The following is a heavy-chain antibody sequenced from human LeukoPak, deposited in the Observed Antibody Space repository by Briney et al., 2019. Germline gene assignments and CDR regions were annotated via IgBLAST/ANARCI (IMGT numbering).Heavy chain of an antibody. CDR2: IRSKAYGGTT. J-gene: IGHJ4*02. CDR3: AREYDYGGNSGPVDY. CDR1: GFTFGDYA. Sequence: PGRSLRLSCTASGFTFGDYAMSWVRQAPGKGLEWVGFIRSKAYGGTTENAASVKGRFTISRDDSKSIAYLQMNSLKTEDTAVYYCAREYDYGGNSGPVDYWGQGTLVTVSS. V-gene: IGHV3-49*04. D-gene: IGHD4-23*01.